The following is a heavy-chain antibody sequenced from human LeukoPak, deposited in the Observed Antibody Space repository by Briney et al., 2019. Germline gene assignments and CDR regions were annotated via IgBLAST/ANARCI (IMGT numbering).Heavy chain of an antibody. D-gene: IGHD6-6*01. Sequence: SQTPPLTCTVSGGYIISSDYYCSWIHKPPGKGLEWIGIIYYGWSTYYNPSLQSRVTISVDTSKNQFSLKLSSVTAADTAVYYCARALSIAAPPGGYWGQGTLVTVSS. J-gene: IGHJ4*02. V-gene: IGHV4-31*03. CDR3: ARALSIAAPPGGY. CDR1: GGYIISSDYY. CDR2: IYYGWST.